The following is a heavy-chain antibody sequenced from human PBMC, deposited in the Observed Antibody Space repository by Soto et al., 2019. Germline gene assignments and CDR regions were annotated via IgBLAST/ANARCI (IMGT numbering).Heavy chain of an antibody. D-gene: IGHD2-15*01. CDR2: IYWDDDK. Sequence: SGPTLVNPTQTLTLTCTFSGFSLSTSGVGVGWIRQPPGKALQWLALIYWDDDKRYSPSLNNRLTITKDTSKNQVVLTMANMDPVDTATYFCAHSLEYCSGGSCYSLDYWGQGTLVTVSS. J-gene: IGHJ4*02. CDR3: AHSLEYCSGGSCYSLDY. V-gene: IGHV2-5*02. CDR1: GFSLSTSGVG.